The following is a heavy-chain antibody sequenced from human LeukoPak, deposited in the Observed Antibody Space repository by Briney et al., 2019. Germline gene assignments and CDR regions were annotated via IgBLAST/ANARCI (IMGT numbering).Heavy chain of an antibody. D-gene: IGHD4-17*01. CDR2: INPKSGGT. CDR1: GYTFTGYY. J-gene: IGHJ6*03. Sequence: GASVKVSCKASGYTFTGYYLHWVRQAPGQGLEWMGWINPKSGGTNYAQKFQGRVTMTRDTSISTAYMELTRLRSDDTAVYYCARESTVTLSLLRPWGYYYMDVWGKGTTVTISS. V-gene: IGHV1-2*02. CDR3: ARESTVTLSLLRPWGYYYMDV.